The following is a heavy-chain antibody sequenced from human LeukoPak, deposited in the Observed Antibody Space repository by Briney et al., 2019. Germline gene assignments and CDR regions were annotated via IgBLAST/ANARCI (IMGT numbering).Heavy chain of an antibody. Sequence: GGSLRLSCAASGFTVSSNYMSWVRQAPGKGLEWVSAISGSGGSIYYADSVKGRFTISRDNSKNTLYLQMNSLRAEDTAVYYCAKLSIAVAGTVEGGYWGQGTLVTVSS. CDR3: AKLSIAVAGTVEGGY. D-gene: IGHD6-19*01. J-gene: IGHJ4*02. CDR2: ISGSGGSI. V-gene: IGHV3-23*01. CDR1: GFTVSSNY.